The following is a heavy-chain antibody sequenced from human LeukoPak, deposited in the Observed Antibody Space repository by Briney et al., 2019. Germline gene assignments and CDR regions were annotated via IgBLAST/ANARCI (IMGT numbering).Heavy chain of an antibody. J-gene: IGHJ4*02. CDR2: INPNSGGT. Sequence: ASVKVSCKASGYTFTGYYMHWVRQAPGQGLEWMGWINPNSGGTNYAQKFQGRVTMTRDTSISTAYMELSRLRSDDTAVYYCARGLSDYDFWSGFLGGWGQGTLVTVSS. V-gene: IGHV1-2*02. D-gene: IGHD3-3*01. CDR1: GYTFTGYY. CDR3: ARGLSDYDFWSGFLGG.